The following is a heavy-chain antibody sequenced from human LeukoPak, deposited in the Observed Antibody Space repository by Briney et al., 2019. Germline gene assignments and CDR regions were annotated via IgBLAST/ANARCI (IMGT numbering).Heavy chain of an antibody. J-gene: IGHJ4*02. CDR1: GFTFSSYI. Sequence: GGSLRLSCAASGFTFSSYIMNWVRQAPGKGLEWVSSITSGRGYIYYADSMKGRFTISRDNAKNSLYLHMNSLRPEDTAVYYCASSITAAGTYWGQGTLVTVSS. V-gene: IGHV3-21*01. D-gene: IGHD6-13*01. CDR2: ITSGRGYI. CDR3: ASSITAAGTY.